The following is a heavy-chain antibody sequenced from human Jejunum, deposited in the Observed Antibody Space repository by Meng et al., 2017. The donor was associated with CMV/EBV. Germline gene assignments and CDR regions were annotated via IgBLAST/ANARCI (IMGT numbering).Heavy chain of an antibody. Sequence: FGLNFSSYEMNWVRQGPGKGLGWVSYISSSSMTIYYADSVKGRFTVSRDNAKNSLYLQMDSLRADDTAVYYCARSTSSGTDYWGWGQGTLVTVSS. J-gene: IGHJ4*02. V-gene: IGHV3-48*03. CDR3: ARSTSSGTDYWG. D-gene: IGHD6-6*01. CDR1: GLNFSSYE. CDR2: ISSSSMTI.